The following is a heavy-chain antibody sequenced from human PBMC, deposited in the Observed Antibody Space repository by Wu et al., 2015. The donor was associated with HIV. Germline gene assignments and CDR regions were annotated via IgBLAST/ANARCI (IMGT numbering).Heavy chain of an antibody. CDR3: ASGSKGGSYYYYGMDV. Sequence: VQLVQSGAEVKSPGSSVKVSCKASGNTFSSSAISWVRQAPGQGFEWMGGIIPVYGTPNYAQKFQDRVTMTTDASTSTAYMELRSLRFDDTAVYYCASGSKGGSYYYYGMDVWGQGTAVTVSS. V-gene: IGHV1-69*05. CDR1: GNTFSSSA. J-gene: IGHJ6*02. CDR2: IIPVYGTP. D-gene: IGHD1-26*01.